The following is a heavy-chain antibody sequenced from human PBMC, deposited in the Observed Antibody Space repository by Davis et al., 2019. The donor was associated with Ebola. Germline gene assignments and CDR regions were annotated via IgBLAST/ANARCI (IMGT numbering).Heavy chain of an antibody. V-gene: IGHV1-2*05. CDR2: INPNSGGT. J-gene: IGHJ4*02. D-gene: IGHD6-13*01. CDR3: ARGLGGSSSWYIFDY. Sequence: ASVKVSCKASGYTFTSYGISWVRQAPGQGLEWMGRINPNSGGTNYAQKFQGRVTMTRDTSISTAYMELSRLRSDDTVVYYCARGLGGSSSWYIFDYWGQGTLVTVSS. CDR1: GYTFTSYG.